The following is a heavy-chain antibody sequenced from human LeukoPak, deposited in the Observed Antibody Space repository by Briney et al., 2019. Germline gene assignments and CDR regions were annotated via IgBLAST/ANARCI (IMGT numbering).Heavy chain of an antibody. V-gene: IGHV3-53*01. CDR1: GFTVSSNH. J-gene: IGHJ4*02. CDR2: IYTGSLS. CDR3: AREGGLTEGGFDY. Sequence: PGGSLRLSCAASGFTVSSNHMSWVRQAPGKGLEWVSVIYTGSLSYYTDSVKGRFTISRDKSNNTLYLQMNSLRDEDTAVYYCAREGGLTEGGFDYWGQGTLVTVS. D-gene: IGHD1-14*01.